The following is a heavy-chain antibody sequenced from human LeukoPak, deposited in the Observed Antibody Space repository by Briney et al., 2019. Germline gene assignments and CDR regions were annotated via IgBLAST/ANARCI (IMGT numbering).Heavy chain of an antibody. J-gene: IGHJ4*02. Sequence: SETLSLTCTVSGGSISSGYYWGWIRQPPGKGLEWIGSIYHSGSTYYNPSLKSRVTISVDTSKNQFSLKLSSVTAADTAVYYCARLLWFGELSPYYFDYWGQGTLVTVSS. V-gene: IGHV4-38-2*02. CDR2: IYHSGST. CDR1: GGSISSGYY. D-gene: IGHD3-10*01. CDR3: ARLLWFGELSPYYFDY.